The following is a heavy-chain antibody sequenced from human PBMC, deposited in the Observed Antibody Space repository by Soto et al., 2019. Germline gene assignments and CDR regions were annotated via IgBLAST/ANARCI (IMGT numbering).Heavy chain of an antibody. J-gene: IGHJ5*02. Sequence: GASVKVSCKVSGYTLTELSMHWVRQAPGKGLEWMGGFDPEDGETIYAQKFQGRVTMTEDTSTDTAYMELSSLRSEDTAVYYCATAGGTYCSSTSCYYNWFDPWGQGTLVTVSS. CDR1: GYTLTELS. CDR3: ATAGGTYCSSTSCYYNWFDP. D-gene: IGHD2-2*01. V-gene: IGHV1-24*01. CDR2: FDPEDGET.